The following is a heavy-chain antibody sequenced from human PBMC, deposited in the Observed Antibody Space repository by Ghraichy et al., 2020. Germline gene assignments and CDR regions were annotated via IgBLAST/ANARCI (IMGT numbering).Heavy chain of an antibody. CDR3: ARRARTHFDY. V-gene: IGHV4-39*01. CDR1: GGSISSYY. Sequence: SETLSLTCTVSGGSISSYYWDWIRQPPGKGLEWIGIIYYRGNTYFNPSLKSRVTISVETSKNQFSLKLSSVTAADTAVYYCARRARTHFDYWGQGTLVTVSS. CDR2: IYYRGNT. J-gene: IGHJ4*02.